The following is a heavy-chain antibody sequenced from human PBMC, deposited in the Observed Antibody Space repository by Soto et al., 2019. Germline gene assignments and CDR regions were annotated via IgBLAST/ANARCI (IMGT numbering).Heavy chain of an antibody. CDR1: GFTFSSYL. Sequence: GGSLRLSCAASGFTFSSYLMHWVRQAPGKGLEWVALTSYDGGNIYYADSVKGRFTISRDNSKNTLYLQMNSLRTGDTAVYFCARDFPDSSGWSEFDYWGQGTLVTVSS. D-gene: IGHD6-19*01. J-gene: IGHJ4*02. CDR2: TSYDGGNI. V-gene: IGHV3-30-3*01. CDR3: ARDFPDSSGWSEFDY.